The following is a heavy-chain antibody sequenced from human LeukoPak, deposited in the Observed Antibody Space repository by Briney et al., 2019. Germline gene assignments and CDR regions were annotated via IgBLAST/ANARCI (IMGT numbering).Heavy chain of an antibody. J-gene: IGHJ4*02. CDR1: GFTLSTYG. CDR2: SSSSSTTI. V-gene: IGHV3-48*01. Sequence: GGSLRLSCAASGFTLSTYGMYWVRQAPGKGLEWVSYSSSSSTTIHYADSVRGRFTISRDNARNSLYLQMNSLRAEDTAVYYCARDFLEDVYWGQGTLVTVSS. CDR3: ARDFLEDVY. D-gene: IGHD3-3*01.